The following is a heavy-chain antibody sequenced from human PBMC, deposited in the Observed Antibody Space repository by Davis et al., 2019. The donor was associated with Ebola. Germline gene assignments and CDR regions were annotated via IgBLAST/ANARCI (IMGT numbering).Heavy chain of an antibody. CDR1: GFTFSSYG. CDR2: IWYDGSNK. Sequence: PGGSLRLSCAASGFTFSSYGMHWVRQAPGKGLEWVAVIWYDGSNKYYADSVKGRFTISRDNSKNTLYLQMNSLRDEDTAVYYCARVYSRDYGDYWGQGTLVTVSS. V-gene: IGHV3-33*08. CDR3: ARVYSRDYGDY. D-gene: IGHD6-19*01. J-gene: IGHJ4*02.